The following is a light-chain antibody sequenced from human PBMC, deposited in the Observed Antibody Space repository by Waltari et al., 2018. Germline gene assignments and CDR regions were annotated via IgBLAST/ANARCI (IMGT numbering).Light chain of an antibody. Sequence: NFMLTQPHSVSESPGKTVTISCTRSSGSIASNFVQWYQQRPGSAPTTVIYEDNQRPSGVPDRVSGSIDSSSNSASLTISGLKTEDEADYYCQSYDSNSVIFGGGTKLTVL. J-gene: IGLJ2*01. CDR3: QSYDSNSVI. V-gene: IGLV6-57*03. CDR1: SGSIASNF. CDR2: EDN.